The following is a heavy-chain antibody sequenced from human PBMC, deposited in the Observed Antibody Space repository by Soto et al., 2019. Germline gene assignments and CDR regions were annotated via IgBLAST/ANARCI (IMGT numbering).Heavy chain of an antibody. V-gene: IGHV3-49*04. CDR2: IRSKAYGGTT. D-gene: IGHD3-22*01. J-gene: IGHJ4*02. CDR1: GFTFGDYA. CDR3: TRGRYYYDSSGYHQAGYFDY. Sequence: GSLRLSCTASGFTFGDYAMSWVRQAPGKGLEWVGFIRSKAYGGTTEYAASVKGRFTISRDDSKSIAYLQMNSLKTEDTAVYYCTRGRYYYDSSGYHQAGYFDYWGQGTLVTVSS.